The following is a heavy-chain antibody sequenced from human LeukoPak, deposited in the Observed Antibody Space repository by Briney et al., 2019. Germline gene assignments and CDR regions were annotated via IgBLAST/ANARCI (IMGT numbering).Heavy chain of an antibody. CDR2: TTTSSNTI. Sequence: PGGSLRLSCAASGFTFSSYGMHWVRQAPGKGLEWISFTTTSSNTIYYADSVKGRFTISRDNAKKSLYLQMDSLREEDTAVYYCARVGGATLVTMYFDYWDQGTLVTVSS. D-gene: IGHD4-23*01. CDR3: ARVGGATLVTMYFDY. J-gene: IGHJ4*02. V-gene: IGHV3-48*02. CDR1: GFTFSSYG.